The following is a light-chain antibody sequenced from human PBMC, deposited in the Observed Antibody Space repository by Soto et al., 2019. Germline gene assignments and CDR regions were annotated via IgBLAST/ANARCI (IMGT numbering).Light chain of an antibody. V-gene: IGLV8-61*01. Sequence: QAVVTQEPSFSVSPGGTVTLTCGLSSGSVSTSYYPSWYQQTPGQAPRTLIYSTKTRSSGVPDRFSGSILGNKAALTITGAQADDESDYYCVLYMGSGISVFGGGTKL. J-gene: IGLJ2*01. CDR3: VLYMGSGISV. CDR2: STK. CDR1: SGSVSTSYY.